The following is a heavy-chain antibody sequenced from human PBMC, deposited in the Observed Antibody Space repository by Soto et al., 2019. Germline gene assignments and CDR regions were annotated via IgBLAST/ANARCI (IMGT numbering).Heavy chain of an antibody. V-gene: IGHV1-69*13. CDR1: GYTFTNYG. Sequence: SVKVSCKASGYTFTNYGITWVRQAPGQGLEWMGGIIPIFGTANYAQKFQGRVTITADESTSTAYMELSSLRSEDTAVYYCARDLGQQLVDEISNFAPWGQGTLVTASS. CDR2: IIPIFGTA. CDR3: ARDLGQQLVDEISNFAP. J-gene: IGHJ5*02. D-gene: IGHD6-13*01.